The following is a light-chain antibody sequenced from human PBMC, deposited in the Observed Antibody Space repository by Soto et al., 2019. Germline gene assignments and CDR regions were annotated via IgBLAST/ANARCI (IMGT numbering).Light chain of an antibody. Sequence: DIVLTQSPAFLSLSPGDRATLSCRATESISIYLAWFQQKPGQAPRLVIYKGSKRAPGVPASFSGSGSETDFTLTIDGLAPEDFDGYYCRHRNNWPTCCPGTKLDI. CDR3: RHRNNWPT. J-gene: IGKJ3*01. CDR2: KGS. V-gene: IGKV3-11*01. CDR1: ESISIY.